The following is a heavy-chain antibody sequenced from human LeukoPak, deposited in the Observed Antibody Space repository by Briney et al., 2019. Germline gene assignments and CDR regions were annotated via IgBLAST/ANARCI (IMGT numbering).Heavy chain of an antibody. Sequence: ASVKVSCKASGYTFTSYGISWVRQAPGQGLEWMGWISAYNGNTNYAQKLQGRVTMTTDTSTSTAYMELRSLRSDDTAVYYCARASYCSNTSCYFTKYNWFDPWGQGTLVTVSS. D-gene: IGHD2-2*01. V-gene: IGHV1-18*01. CDR3: ARASYCSNTSCYFTKYNWFDP. CDR2: ISAYNGNT. J-gene: IGHJ5*02. CDR1: GYTFTSYG.